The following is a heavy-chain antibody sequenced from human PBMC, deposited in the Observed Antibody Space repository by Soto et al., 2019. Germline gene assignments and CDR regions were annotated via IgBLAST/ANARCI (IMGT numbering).Heavy chain of an antibody. D-gene: IGHD3-10*01. CDR3: AQMSEWFGRMRGL. V-gene: IGHV3-23*01. Sequence: EVQLLESGGGLVQPGGSLRLSCAASGFTFNSYAMNWVRQAPGKGLEWVSAISGSGANTYYADSGKGRFTISRDNYRNTDYQKMSSLGDGDTAEYCGAQMSEWFGRMRGLWGQGALVTVSS. CDR2: ISGSGANT. CDR1: GFTFNSYA. J-gene: IGHJ4*02.